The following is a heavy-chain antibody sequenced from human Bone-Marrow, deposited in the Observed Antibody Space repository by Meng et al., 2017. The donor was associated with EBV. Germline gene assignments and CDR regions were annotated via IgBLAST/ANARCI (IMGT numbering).Heavy chain of an antibody. D-gene: IGHD6-19*01. V-gene: IGHV1-18*01. J-gene: IGHJ4*02. CDR3: ARVGGTDHSSGHLDY. CDR1: GYSFTSYG. CDR2: ISAYNGNT. Sequence: VQLAKFDAEWKERGALLKFSCNASGYSFTSYGISGVRQAPGQGLEWMGWISAYNGNTNYAQKLQGRVTMTTDTSTSTAYMELRSLRCDETAVYYCARVGGTDHSSGHLDYWGQGTLVTVSS.